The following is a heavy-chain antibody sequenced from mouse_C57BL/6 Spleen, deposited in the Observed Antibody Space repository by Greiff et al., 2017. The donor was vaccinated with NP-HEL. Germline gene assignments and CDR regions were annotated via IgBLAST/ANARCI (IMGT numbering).Heavy chain of an antibody. J-gene: IGHJ3*01. Sequence: VQLQQPGAELVKPGASVKLSCKASGYTFTSYWMHWVKPRPGQGLEWIGMIHPNSGSTNYNEKVKSKATLTVDKSSSTAYMQLSSLTSEDSAVYYCANTGPWFAYWGQGTLVTVSA. CDR1: GYTFTSYW. V-gene: IGHV1-64*01. CDR3: ANTGPWFAY. D-gene: IGHD4-1*01. CDR2: IHPNSGST.